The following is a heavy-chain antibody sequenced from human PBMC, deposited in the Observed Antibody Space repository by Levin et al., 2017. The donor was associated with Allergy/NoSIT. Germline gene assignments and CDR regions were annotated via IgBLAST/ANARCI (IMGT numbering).Heavy chain of an antibody. J-gene: IGHJ3*02. Sequence: PSETLSLTCTVSGGSISSSSYYWGWIRQPPGKGLEWIGSIYYSGSTYYNPSLKSRVTISVDTSKNQFSLKLSSVTAADTAVYYCARARYSGSDDAFDIWGQGTMVTVSS. CDR1: GGSISSSSYY. CDR2: IYYSGST. D-gene: IGHD1-26*01. V-gene: IGHV4-39*07. CDR3: ARARYSGSDDAFDI.